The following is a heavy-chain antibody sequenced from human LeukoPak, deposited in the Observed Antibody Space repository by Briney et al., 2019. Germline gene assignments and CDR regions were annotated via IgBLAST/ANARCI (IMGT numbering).Heavy chain of an antibody. D-gene: IGHD2-15*01. Sequence: GRSLRLSCATSGFTFNTHAMGSVSQAPRIGLEWVSGISSSGGSAYYADSVKGRFTISRDNSKNTLFLQMNSLRTEDTAVYHCARRSPSSLGGRAIDYWGQGTLVTVSS. CDR2: ISSSGGSA. CDR1: GFTFNTHA. CDR3: ARRSPSSLGGRAIDY. J-gene: IGHJ4*02. V-gene: IGHV3-23*01.